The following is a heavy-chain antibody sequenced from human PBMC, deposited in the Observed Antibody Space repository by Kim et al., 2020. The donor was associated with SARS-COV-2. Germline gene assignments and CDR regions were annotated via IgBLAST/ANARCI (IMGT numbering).Heavy chain of an antibody. D-gene: IGHD4-17*01. CDR2: ISYDGSNK. CDR1: GFTFSSYA. Sequence: GGSLRLSCAASGFTFSSYAMHWVRQAPGKGLEWVAVISYDGSNKYYADSVKGRFTISRDNSKNTLYLQMNSLRAEDTAVYYCASPNYGDYVADGFQHWGQGTLVTVSS. J-gene: IGHJ1*01. V-gene: IGHV3-30*04. CDR3: ASPNYGDYVADGFQH.